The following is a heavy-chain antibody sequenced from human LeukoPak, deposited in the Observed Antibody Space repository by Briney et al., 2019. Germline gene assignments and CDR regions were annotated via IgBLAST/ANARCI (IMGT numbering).Heavy chain of an antibody. D-gene: IGHD1/OR15-1a*01. CDR3: ATLWKNDY. CDR1: GFTFSSYA. J-gene: IGHJ4*02. V-gene: IGHV3-23*01. CDR2: ISGSGSTT. Sequence: GGSLRLSCAASGFTFSSYAMTWVRQAPGKGLEWVSAISGSGSTTYYADSVKGRFTISRDNSKNTLYLQMNSLRAEDAAVYYCATLWKNDYWGQGTLVTVSS.